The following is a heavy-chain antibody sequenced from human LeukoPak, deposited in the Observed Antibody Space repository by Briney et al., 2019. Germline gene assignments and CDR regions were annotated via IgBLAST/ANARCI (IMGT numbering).Heavy chain of an antibody. J-gene: IGHJ4*02. V-gene: IGHV3-53*01. CDR3: ARGVEPLAANTLAY. D-gene: IGHD1-14*01. CDR1: GFTVITND. CDR2: LYSDGNT. Sequence: LPGRSLRLSCAASGFTVITNDMTWVRQAPGKGREWLSALYSDGNTKYADSVQGRFTISRDNSKNTLYLEMNSLSPDDTAVYYCARGVEPLAANTLAYWGQGTLVTVSS.